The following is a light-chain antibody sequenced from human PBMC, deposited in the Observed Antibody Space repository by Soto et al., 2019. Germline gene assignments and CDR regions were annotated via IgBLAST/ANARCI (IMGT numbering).Light chain of an antibody. Sequence: EIVMTQSPATLSVSPGERATLSCRASQSVRSNLAWYQQKPGQAPRLLIYGASTRATGIPARFSGSGSGTEFTLTISSLQSEDFAVYYCQQYNNWPPIPFGQGTRLAI. V-gene: IGKV3-15*01. J-gene: IGKJ5*01. CDR2: GAS. CDR1: QSVRSN. CDR3: QQYNNWPPIP.